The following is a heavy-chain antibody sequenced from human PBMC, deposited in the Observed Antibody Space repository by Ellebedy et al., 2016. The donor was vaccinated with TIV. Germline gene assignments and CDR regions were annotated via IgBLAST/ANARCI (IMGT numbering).Heavy chain of an antibody. Sequence: GESLKISCAASGFTFSSYSMNWVRQAPGKGLEWVSSISSSSSYIYYADSVKGRFTISRDNAKNSLYLQMNRLRAEDTAVYYCARTYGSGSSTHYYGMDVWGQGTTVTVSS. CDR2: ISSSSSYI. D-gene: IGHD3-10*01. J-gene: IGHJ6*02. CDR3: ARTYGSGSSTHYYGMDV. V-gene: IGHV3-21*01. CDR1: GFTFSSYS.